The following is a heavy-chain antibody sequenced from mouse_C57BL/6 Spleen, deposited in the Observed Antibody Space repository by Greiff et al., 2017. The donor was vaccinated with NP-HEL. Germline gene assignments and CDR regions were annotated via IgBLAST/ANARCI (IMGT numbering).Heavy chain of an antibody. CDR3: ASNYYGSSYGYFDV. CDR2: INPSTGGT. CDR1: GYSFTGYY. Sequence: VQLKQSGPELVKPGASVKISCKASGYSFTGYYMNWVKQSPEKSLEWIGEINPSTGGTTYNQKFKDKATLTVDKSSSTAYMQLKSLTSEDSAVYYCASNYYGSSYGYFDVWGTGTTVTVSS. J-gene: IGHJ1*03. V-gene: IGHV1-42*01. D-gene: IGHD1-1*01.